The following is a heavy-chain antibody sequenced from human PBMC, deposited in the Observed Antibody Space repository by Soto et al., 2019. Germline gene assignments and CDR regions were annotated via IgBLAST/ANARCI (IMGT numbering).Heavy chain of an antibody. J-gene: IGHJ6*02. V-gene: IGHV4-34*01. CDR1: GGSLSDYY. CDR2: IHPSGST. D-gene: IGHD1-1*01. CDR3: ARGTDAYKLGNV. Sequence: QVQLQQWGAGLLKPSETLSLTCAVSGGSLSDYYWPWIRQSPGKGLEWIGEIHPSGSTNYNPSLRSRVTISLDTSKNQLSLKLTSLTAADTAVYYCARGTDAYKLGNVWGHGTTVTVSS.